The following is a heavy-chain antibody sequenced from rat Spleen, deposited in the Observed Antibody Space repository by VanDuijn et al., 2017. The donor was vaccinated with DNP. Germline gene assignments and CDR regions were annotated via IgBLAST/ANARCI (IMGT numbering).Heavy chain of an antibody. CDR2: INKDSSTK. Sequence: EVQLVQSGGGLVQPGGSLKLSCAASGFNFSDYWMGWVRQAPGKGLEWIGVINKDSSTKNYPLSLKEKFTISRDNAQNTLYLQMSKLGSEETAIYYCTSRGTGSDNWFAYWGQGTLVTVSS. V-gene: IGHV4-2*01. CDR1: GFNFSDYW. D-gene: IGHD5-1*01. CDR3: TSRGTGSDNWFAY. J-gene: IGHJ3*01.